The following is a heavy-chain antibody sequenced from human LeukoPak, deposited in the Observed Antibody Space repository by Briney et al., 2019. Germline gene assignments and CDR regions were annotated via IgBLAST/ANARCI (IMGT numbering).Heavy chain of an antibody. CDR1: GGSISSSSYY. V-gene: IGHV4-39*07. Sequence: SETLSLTCTVSGGSISSSSYYWGWLRQPPGKGLEWIGSIYYSGSTYYNPSLKSRVTISVDTSKNQFSLKLSSVTAADTAVYYCARDGNLLDSSGWTWAYYYYGMDVWGQGTTVTVSS. CDR2: IYYSGST. J-gene: IGHJ6*02. CDR3: ARDGNLLDSSGWTWAYYYYGMDV. D-gene: IGHD6-19*01.